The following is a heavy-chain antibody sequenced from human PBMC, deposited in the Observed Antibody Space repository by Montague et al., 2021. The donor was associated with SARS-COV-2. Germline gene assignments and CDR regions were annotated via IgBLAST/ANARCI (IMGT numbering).Heavy chain of an antibody. CDR1: GFTFSSYW. CDR3: ARDFAHYTGYVAGYFDY. J-gene: IGHJ4*02. D-gene: IGHD5-12*01. Sequence: SLSLSFSASGFTFSSYWMSWVRQALGKGLEWVASIKEDGSEKDYVESVKGRFTISRDNAKNSLHLQMSSLRADDTAVYYCARDFAHYTGYVAGYFDYWGQGTLVTVSS. CDR2: IKEDGSEK. V-gene: IGHV3-7*05.